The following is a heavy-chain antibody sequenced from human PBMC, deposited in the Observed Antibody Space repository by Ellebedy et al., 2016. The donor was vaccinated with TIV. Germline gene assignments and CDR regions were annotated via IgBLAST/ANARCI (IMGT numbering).Heavy chain of an antibody. CDR1: GFNFSDYF. Sequence: GESLKISCAASGFNFSDYFMSWVRQAPGKGLEWVSFISTLSGYTHYRDSVKGRFTIFRDNAKTSLYLQMSSLRAEDTAVYYCAKQGYEDYWGQGTLVTVSS. J-gene: IGHJ4*02. CDR2: ISTLSGYT. D-gene: IGHD5-12*01. CDR3: AKQGYEDY. V-gene: IGHV3-11*06.